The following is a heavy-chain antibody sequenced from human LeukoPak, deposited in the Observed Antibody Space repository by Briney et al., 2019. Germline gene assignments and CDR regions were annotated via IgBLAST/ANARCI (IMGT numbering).Heavy chain of an antibody. CDR1: GFTFSDYY. D-gene: IGHD3-10*01. CDR2: ISSSGSTM. Sequence: GGSLRLSCAASGFTFSDYYMSWIRQAPGKGLEWVSYISSSGSTMYYADSVKGRFTISRDNAKNSLYLQMNSLRAEDTAVYYCAREAQIITMVRGYFDYWGQGTLVTVSS. V-gene: IGHV3-11*04. J-gene: IGHJ4*02. CDR3: AREAQIITMVRGYFDY.